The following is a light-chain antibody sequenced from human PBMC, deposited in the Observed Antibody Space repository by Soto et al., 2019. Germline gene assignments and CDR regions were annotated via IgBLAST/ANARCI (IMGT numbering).Light chain of an antibody. CDR2: DNN. J-gene: IGLJ1*01. CDR1: SSNIGNNY. CDR3: GTWDSSLSALYV. V-gene: IGLV1-51*01. Sequence: QSVXTQPPSGSAAPGQKVTISCSGSSSNIGNNYVSWYQQLPGTAPKLLIYDNNKRPSGIPDRFSGSKSGTSATLGITGLQTGDEADYYCGTWDSSLSALYVFGTGTKVTVL.